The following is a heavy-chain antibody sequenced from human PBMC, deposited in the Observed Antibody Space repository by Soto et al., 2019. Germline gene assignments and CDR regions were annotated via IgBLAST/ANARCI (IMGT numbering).Heavy chain of an antibody. D-gene: IGHD3-9*01. CDR2: INHSGST. CDR1: GGSFSGYY. CDR3: ARGRGILTGYYRIDY. J-gene: IGHJ4*02. Sequence: PSETLSLTCAVYGGSFSGYYWSWIRQPPGKGLEWIGEINHSGSTNYNPSLKSRVTISVDTSKNQFSLKLSSVTAADTAVYYCARGRGILTGYYRIDYWGQGTLVTVSS. V-gene: IGHV4-34*01.